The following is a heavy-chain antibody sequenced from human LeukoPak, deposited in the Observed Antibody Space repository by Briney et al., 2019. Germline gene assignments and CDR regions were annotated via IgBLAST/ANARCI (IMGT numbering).Heavy chain of an antibody. Sequence: GGSLRLSCAASGFTFSSYDVSWVRQAPGKGLEWVSAISGSGDRTHYADSVKGRFTISRDNSKNTLYLQMNSLRAEDTAVYYCAREGNYYDSSGYYFNWFDPWGQGTLVTVSS. CDR3: AREGNYYDSSGYYFNWFDP. J-gene: IGHJ5*02. D-gene: IGHD3-22*01. CDR1: GFTFSSYD. CDR2: ISGSGDRT. V-gene: IGHV3-23*01.